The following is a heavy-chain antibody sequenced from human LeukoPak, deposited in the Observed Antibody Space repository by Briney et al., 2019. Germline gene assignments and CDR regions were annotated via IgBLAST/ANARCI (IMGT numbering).Heavy chain of an antibody. Sequence: GGSLRLTCAASGFPFRTYWMSWVRQAPGKGLEWVASINEDGSEKHSVDSVKGRFTVSRDNAENSLYLQMNSLRAEDTAVYYCGRPGTHWNYDYWGQGILVTISS. CDR2: INEDGSEK. J-gene: IGHJ4*02. CDR3: GRPGTHWNYDY. D-gene: IGHD1-7*01. V-gene: IGHV3-7*01. CDR1: GFPFRTYW.